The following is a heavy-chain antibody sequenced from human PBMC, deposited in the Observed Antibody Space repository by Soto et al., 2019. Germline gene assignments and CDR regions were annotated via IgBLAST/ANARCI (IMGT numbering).Heavy chain of an antibody. D-gene: IGHD3-22*01. CDR1: GYTFTSYY. J-gene: IGHJ4*02. V-gene: IGHV1-46*01. CDR3: ARGYYDSSGYYLWATTDYFDY. CDR2: INPSGGST. Sequence: ASVKVSCKASGYTFTSYYMHWVRQAPGQGLEWMGIINPSGGSTSYAQKFQGRVTMTRDTSTSTVYMELSSLRSEDTAVYYCARGYYDSSGYYLWATTDYFDYWGQGTRVTVSS.